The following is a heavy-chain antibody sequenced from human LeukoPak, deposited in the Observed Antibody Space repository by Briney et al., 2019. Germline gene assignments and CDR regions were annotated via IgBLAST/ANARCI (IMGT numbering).Heavy chain of an antibody. J-gene: IGHJ3*02. D-gene: IGHD3-10*01. Sequence: ASVKVSCKASGYTFTGYYMHWVRQAPGQGLEWMGWINPNSGGTNYAQKFQGRVTMTRDTSISTAYMELSRLRSDDTAVYYCAREAGLLWFGELYPDDAFDIWGQGTMVTVSS. CDR1: GYTFTGYY. V-gene: IGHV1-2*02. CDR3: AREAGLLWFGELYPDDAFDI. CDR2: INPNSGGT.